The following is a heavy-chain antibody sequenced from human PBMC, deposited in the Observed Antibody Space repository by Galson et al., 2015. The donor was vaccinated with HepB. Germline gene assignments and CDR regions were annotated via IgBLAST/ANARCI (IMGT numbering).Heavy chain of an antibody. Sequence: DSVEGRFTVSRDNSKNTLYLQMNSLRPEDTAVYFCAKERYSRGSYFGGDFEYWGQGTLVTVSS. J-gene: IGHJ4*02. CDR3: AKERYSRGSYFGGDFEY. D-gene: IGHD6-19*01. V-gene: IGHV3-30*02.